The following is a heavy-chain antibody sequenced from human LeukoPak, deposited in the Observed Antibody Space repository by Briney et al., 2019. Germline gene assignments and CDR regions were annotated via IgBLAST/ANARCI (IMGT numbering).Heavy chain of an antibody. CDR3: ARGTYSGYDY. J-gene: IGHJ4*02. D-gene: IGHD5-12*01. CDR1: GGTFSSYA. V-gene: IGHV1-69*05. Sequence: GASVKVSCKASGGTFSSYAISWVRQAPGQGLEWMGGIIPIFGTANYAQKFQGRVTMTRDTSTSTVYMELSSLRSEDTAVYYCARGTYSGYDYWGQGTLVTVSS. CDR2: IIPIFGTA.